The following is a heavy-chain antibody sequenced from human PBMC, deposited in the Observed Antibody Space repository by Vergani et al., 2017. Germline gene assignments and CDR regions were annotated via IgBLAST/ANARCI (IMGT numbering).Heavy chain of an antibody. CDR2: INHSGST. Sequence: QVQLQQWGAGLLKPSETLSLTCAVYGGSFSGYYWSWIRQPPGKGLEWIGEINHSGSTNYNPSRKSRVTISVDTSKNQFSLTLSSVTAADPAVYYCARVDVVVTAIAWVDWYFDLWGRGTLVTVSS. CDR1: GGSFSGYY. D-gene: IGHD2-21*02. J-gene: IGHJ2*01. CDR3: ARVDVVVTAIAWVDWYFDL. V-gene: IGHV4-34*01.